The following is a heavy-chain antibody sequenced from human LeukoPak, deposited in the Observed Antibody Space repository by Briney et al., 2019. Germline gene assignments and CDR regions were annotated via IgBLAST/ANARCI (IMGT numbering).Heavy chain of an antibody. J-gene: IGHJ4*02. CDR1: GFTFSSYG. V-gene: IGHV3-30*18. CDR3: AKEGSTTFREDFDC. CDR2: ASSDGDTT. Sequence: GGSLRLSCAASGFTFSSYGMHWVRQAPGKGLEWVAVASSDGDTTYYSDSVKGRFTISKDNPRNTLYLQMNSLRPEDTAVYYCAKEGSTTFREDFDCWGQGTLVIVSS. D-gene: IGHD3-16*01.